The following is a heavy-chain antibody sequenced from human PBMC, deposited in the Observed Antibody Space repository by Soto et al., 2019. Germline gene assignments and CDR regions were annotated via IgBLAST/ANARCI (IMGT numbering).Heavy chain of an antibody. CDR2: ISSSSSYI. CDR3: SRGLGQGAADDFDI. D-gene: IGHD1-26*01. CDR1: GFTFSSYS. Sequence: EVQLVESGGGLVKPGGSLRLSCAASGFTFSSYSMYWVRQAPGKGLEWVSSISSSSSYIYYADSVKGRFTISRDNAKDSLDLQMNSLRAEDTAVYYWSRGLGQGAADDFDIWGQGTMVTVSS. V-gene: IGHV3-21*01. J-gene: IGHJ3*02.